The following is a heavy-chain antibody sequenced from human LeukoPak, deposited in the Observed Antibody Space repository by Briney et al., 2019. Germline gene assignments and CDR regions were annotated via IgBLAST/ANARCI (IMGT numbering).Heavy chain of an antibody. J-gene: IGHJ4*02. Sequence: PEGSLRLSCVASGFTFSSDRMNWVRQAPGKGLEWVSTIYSGSDYIYYADSVKGRFTISRDNAKNSLYLQMNSLRAEDTAIYYCARDLPVSGAYHQFDSWGQGTLVTVSS. CDR3: ARDLPVSGAYHQFDS. D-gene: IGHD4/OR15-4a*01. CDR1: GFTFSSDR. CDR2: IYSGSDYI. V-gene: IGHV3-21*01.